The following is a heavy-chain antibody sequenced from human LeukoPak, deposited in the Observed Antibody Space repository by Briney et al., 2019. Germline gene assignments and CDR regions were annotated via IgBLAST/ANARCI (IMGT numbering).Heavy chain of an antibody. CDR2: INPSGGST. CDR1: GYTFTSYY. V-gene: IGHV1-46*01. CDR3: ARDRLKSSSWYEEYYFDH. J-gene: IGHJ4*02. Sequence: ASVKVSCKASGYTFTSYYMHWVRQAPGQGLEWMGIINPSGGSTSYAQKFQGRVTMTRDTSTSTVYMELSSLRSEDTAVYYCARDRLKSSSWYEEYYFDHWGQGTLVTVSS. D-gene: IGHD6-13*01.